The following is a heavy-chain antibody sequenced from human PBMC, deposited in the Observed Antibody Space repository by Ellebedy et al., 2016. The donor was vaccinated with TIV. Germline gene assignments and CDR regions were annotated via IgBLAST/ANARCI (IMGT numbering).Heavy chain of an antibody. V-gene: IGHV3-15*01. CDR3: TTLSFYGSGTSWLDY. J-gene: IGHJ4*02. CDR1: GFTFSNAW. Sequence: GGSLRLSCAASGFTFSNAWMSWVRQAPGKGLEWVGRIKSKTDGGTTDYAAPVKGRFTISRDDSKNTLYLQMNSLKTEDTAVYYCTTLSFYGSGTSWLDYWGQGTLVTVSS. CDR2: IKSKTDGGTT. D-gene: IGHD3-10*01.